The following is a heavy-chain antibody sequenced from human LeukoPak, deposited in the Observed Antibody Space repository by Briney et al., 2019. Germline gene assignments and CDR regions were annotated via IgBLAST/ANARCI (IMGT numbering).Heavy chain of an antibody. D-gene: IGHD2/OR15-2a*01. Sequence: VKPGGSLRLSCAASGFTFSSYSMNWVRQAPGKGLEWVSYISSSDTIYYADSVKGRFTISRDNAKNSLYLQMNSLTDEDTALYYCARDNIWAFDIWGQGTMVAVSS. J-gene: IGHJ3*02. CDR3: ARDNIWAFDI. CDR1: GFTFSSYS. CDR2: ISSSDTI. V-gene: IGHV3-48*02.